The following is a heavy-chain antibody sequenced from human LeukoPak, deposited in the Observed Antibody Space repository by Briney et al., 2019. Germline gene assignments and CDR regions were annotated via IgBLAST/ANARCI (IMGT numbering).Heavy chain of an antibody. J-gene: IGHJ6*03. CDR3: ARETYYYDSSGPSPYYYMDV. CDR1: GFTFSSYS. D-gene: IGHD3-22*01. Sequence: GRSLRLSCAASGFTFSSYSMNWVRQAPGKGLEWVSSISSSSSYIYYADSVKGRFTISRDNAKNSLYLQMNSLRAEDTAVYYCARETYYYDSSGPSPYYYMDVWGKGTTVTVSS. CDR2: ISSSSSYI. V-gene: IGHV3-21*01.